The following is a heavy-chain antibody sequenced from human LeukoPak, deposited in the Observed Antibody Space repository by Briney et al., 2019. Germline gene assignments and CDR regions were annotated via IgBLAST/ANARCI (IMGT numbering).Heavy chain of an antibody. CDR1: GFTFSSYE. CDR2: ISSSSNTI. J-gene: IGHJ6*03. Sequence: PGGSLRLSCAASGFTFSSYEMNWVRQAPGKGLEWVSYISSSSNTIYYADSVKGRFTISRDNAKNSLYLQMNSLRAEDTAVYYCARDYLAYYYYMDVWGKGTTVTVSS. V-gene: IGHV3-48*03. CDR3: ARDYLAYYYYMDV.